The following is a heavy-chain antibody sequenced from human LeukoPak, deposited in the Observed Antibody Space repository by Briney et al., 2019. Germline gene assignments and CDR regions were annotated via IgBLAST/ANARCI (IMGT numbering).Heavy chain of an antibody. Sequence: PGGSLRLSCAASGFTFSSYWMHWVRQAPGKGLVWVSRINSDGSSTSYADSVKGRFTISRDNAKNTLYLQMNSLRAEDTAVYYCARDLITNSSGYYYVRYYYYGMDVWGQGTTVTVSS. CDR1: GFTFSSYW. J-gene: IGHJ6*02. D-gene: IGHD3-22*01. CDR2: INSDGSST. CDR3: ARDLITNSSGYYYVRYYYYGMDV. V-gene: IGHV3-74*01.